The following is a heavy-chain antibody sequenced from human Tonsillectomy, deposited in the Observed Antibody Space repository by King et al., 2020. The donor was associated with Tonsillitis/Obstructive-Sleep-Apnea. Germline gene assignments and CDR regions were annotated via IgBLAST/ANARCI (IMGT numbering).Heavy chain of an antibody. V-gene: IGHV3-23*04. CDR2: ISGSGGST. D-gene: IGHD3-3*01. Sequence: VQLVESGGGLVQPGGSLRLSCAASGFTFSSYDMSWVRQAPGKGLEWVSAISGSGGSTYDADSVKGRFTISRDNSKNTLYLQMNSLRAEDTAVYYCAKLLGRFYAFWSGQLIGDYYGMDVWGQGTTVTVSS. CDR3: AKLLGRFYAFWSGQLIGDYYGMDV. CDR1: GFTFSSYD. J-gene: IGHJ6*02.